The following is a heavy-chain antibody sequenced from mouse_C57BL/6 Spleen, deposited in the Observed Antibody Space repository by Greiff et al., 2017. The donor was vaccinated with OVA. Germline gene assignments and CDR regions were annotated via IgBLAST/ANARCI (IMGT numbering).Heavy chain of an antibody. V-gene: IGHV1-26*01. D-gene: IGHD3-3*01. CDR2: INPNNGGT. CDR1: GYTFTDYY. CDR3: ARWVGQGYFDV. J-gene: IGHJ1*03. Sequence: EVQLQQSGPELVKPGASVKISCKASGYTFTDYYMNWVKQSHGKSLEWIGDINPNNGGTSYNQKFKGKATLTVDKSSSTAYMELRSLTSEDSAVYYCARWVGQGYFDVWGTGTTVTVSS.